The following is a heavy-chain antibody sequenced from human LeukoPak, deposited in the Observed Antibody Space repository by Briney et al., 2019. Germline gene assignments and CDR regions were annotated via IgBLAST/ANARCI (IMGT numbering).Heavy chain of an antibody. V-gene: IGHV4-38-2*02. J-gene: IGHJ5*02. CDR2: IYHSGST. Sequence: SETPSLTCTVSGYSISSGYYWGWIRQPPGKGLEWIGSIYHSGSTYYNPSLKSRVTISVDTSKNQFSLKLSSVTAADTAVYYCARDRRTGYYGSGSYYNQREFDPWGQGTLVTVSS. CDR1: GYSISSGYY. D-gene: IGHD3-10*01. CDR3: ARDRRTGYYGSGSYYNQREFDP.